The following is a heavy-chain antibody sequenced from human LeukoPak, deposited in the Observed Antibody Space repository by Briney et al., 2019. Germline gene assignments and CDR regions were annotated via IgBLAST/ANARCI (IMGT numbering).Heavy chain of an antibody. CDR2: FDPEDGET. J-gene: IGHJ3*02. CDR1: GYTLTELS. V-gene: IGHV1-24*01. CDR3: ASLEYAQGAFDI. Sequence: ASVKVSCKVSGYTLTELSMHWVRQAPGKGLEWMGGFDPEDGETIYAQKFQGRVTMTEDTSTDTAYMELSSLRSEDTAVYYCASLEYAQGAFDIWGQGTMVTVSS. D-gene: IGHD2/OR15-2a*01.